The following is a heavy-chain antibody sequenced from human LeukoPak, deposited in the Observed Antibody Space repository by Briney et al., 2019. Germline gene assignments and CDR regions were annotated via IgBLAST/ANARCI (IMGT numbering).Heavy chain of an antibody. J-gene: IGHJ4*02. CDR1: GFSLSDYY. D-gene: IGHD3-22*01. CDR3: ARGKAYDSSGYYYDFPDY. Sequence: GSLRLSCAASGFSLSDYYMSWIRQPPGKGLEWIGEINHSGSTNYNPSLKSRVTISVDTSKNQFSLKLSSVTAADTAVYYCARGKAYDSSGYYYDFPDYWGQGTLVTVSS. V-gene: IGHV4-34*01. CDR2: INHSGST.